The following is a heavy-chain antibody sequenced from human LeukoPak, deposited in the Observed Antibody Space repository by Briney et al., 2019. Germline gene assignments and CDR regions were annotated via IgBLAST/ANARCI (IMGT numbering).Heavy chain of an antibody. D-gene: IGHD2-2*01. CDR3: ASHVYGRHQLQAYHFDY. CDR1: GYSISSGHY. Sequence: SETLSLTSAVAGYSISSGHYWGWIRQSPGKGLEWIASMYNSGSTYFKSSLKSRVTISLDTPKNQFSLTLNSVTAADTAVYDGASHVYGRHQLQAYHFDYWGQGILVTVSS. V-gene: IGHV4-38-2*01. CDR2: MYNSGST. J-gene: IGHJ4*02.